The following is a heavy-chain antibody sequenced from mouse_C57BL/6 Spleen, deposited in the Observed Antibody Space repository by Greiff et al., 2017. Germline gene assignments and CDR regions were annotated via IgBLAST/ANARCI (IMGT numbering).Heavy chain of an antibody. Sequence: QVQLQQSGPGLVQPSQSLSITCTVSGFSLTSYGVHWVRQSPGPGLEWLGVIWSGGSTDYNAAFISRLSISKDNSKSQVFFKMNSLQADDTAIYYCARKAYGYDGDYYAMDDWGQGTSVTVSS. J-gene: IGHJ4*01. V-gene: IGHV2-2*01. CDR3: ARKAYGYDGDYYAMDD. CDR2: IWSGGST. CDR1: GFSLTSYG. D-gene: IGHD2-2*01.